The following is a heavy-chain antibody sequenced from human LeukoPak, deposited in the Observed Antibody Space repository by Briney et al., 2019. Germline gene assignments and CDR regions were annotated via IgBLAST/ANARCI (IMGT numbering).Heavy chain of an antibody. J-gene: IGHJ6*02. Sequence: SETLSLTCAVYGGSFSGYYWSWIRQPPGKGLEWIGEINHSGSTNYNPSLKSRVTISVDTSKNQFSLKLSSVTAADTAVYYCARAVVVPAAISPDYYGMDVWGQGTTVTVSS. CDR1: GGSFSGYY. D-gene: IGHD2-2*02. V-gene: IGHV4-34*01. CDR2: INHSGST. CDR3: ARAVVVPAAISPDYYGMDV.